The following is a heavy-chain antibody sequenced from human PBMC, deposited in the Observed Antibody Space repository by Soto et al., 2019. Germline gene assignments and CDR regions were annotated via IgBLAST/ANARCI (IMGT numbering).Heavy chain of an antibody. CDR1: GGSISSYY. CDR3: ARERYSSGWYNYFDP. J-gene: IGHJ5*02. D-gene: IGHD6-19*01. Sequence: QVQLQESGPGLVKASETLSLTCTVSGGSISSYYWNWFRQSPGKALEWIGNIHYSGRTNYNPSPKSRVTISVDTSGNHCALELSSVTAADTAVYYCARERYSSGWYNYFDPWGQGTLVTVSS. CDR2: IHYSGRT. V-gene: IGHV4-59*01.